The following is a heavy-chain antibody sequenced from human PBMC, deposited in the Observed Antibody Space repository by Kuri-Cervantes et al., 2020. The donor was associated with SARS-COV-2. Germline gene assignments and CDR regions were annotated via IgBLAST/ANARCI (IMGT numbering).Heavy chain of an antibody. J-gene: IGHJ4*02. CDR3: AKTSGYNYYFAY. Sequence: GESLKISCAASGFSFSTNVMAWVRQAPGKGLEWVSTMSGSGASTHYADSVKGRSTISRDNSKSMLYLQMYSLRAEDTAVYYCAKTSGYNYYFAYWGQGSLVTVSS. V-gene: IGHV3-23*01. CDR1: GFSFSTNV. CDR2: MSGSGAST. D-gene: IGHD5-24*01.